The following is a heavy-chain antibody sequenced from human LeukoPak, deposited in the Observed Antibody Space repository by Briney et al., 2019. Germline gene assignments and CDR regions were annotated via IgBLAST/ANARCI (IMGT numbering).Heavy chain of an antibody. CDR1: GGSISSSY. Sequence: PSETLSLTCTVSGGSISSSYWTWIRQPPGKGLEWIGYIYYSGNTNYNPSLKSRVTISVDTSKSQFSLKLSSVTAADTAVYYCARHYYDSSGYYGMDVWGQGTTVTVSS. CDR2: IYYSGNT. V-gene: IGHV4-59*01. CDR3: ARHYYDSSGYYGMDV. J-gene: IGHJ6*02. D-gene: IGHD3-22*01.